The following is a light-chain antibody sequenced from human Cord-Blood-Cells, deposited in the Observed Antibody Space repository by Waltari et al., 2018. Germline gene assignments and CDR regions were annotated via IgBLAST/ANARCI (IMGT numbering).Light chain of an antibody. J-gene: IGKJ4*01. CDR1: QSVSSSY. CDR3: QQYGSSHLT. V-gene: IGKV3-20*01. Sequence: IVLMQSPGTLSLSPGERATLSCRASQSVSSSYLAWYQQKPGQAPRLLIYGASSRATGIPDRFSGSGSGTDFTLTISRLEPEDFAVYYCQQYGSSHLTFGGGTKVEIK. CDR2: GAS.